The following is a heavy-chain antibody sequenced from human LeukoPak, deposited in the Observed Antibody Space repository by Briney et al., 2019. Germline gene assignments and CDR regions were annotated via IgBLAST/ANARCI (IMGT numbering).Heavy chain of an antibody. J-gene: IGHJ6*02. CDR2: INTNTGNP. Sequence: GASVKVSCKASGYTFTSYDINWVRQATGQGLEWMGWINTNTGNPTYAQGFTGRFVFSLDTSVNTAYLQISGLRAEDTAVYYCARDLGDNVLVVVSGPGYYGMDVWGQGTTVTVSS. V-gene: IGHV7-4-1*02. CDR3: ARDLGDNVLVVVSGPGYYGMDV. D-gene: IGHD2-8*02. CDR1: GYTFTSYD.